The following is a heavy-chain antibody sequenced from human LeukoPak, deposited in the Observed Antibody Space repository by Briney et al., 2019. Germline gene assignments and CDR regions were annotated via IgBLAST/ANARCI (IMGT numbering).Heavy chain of an antibody. CDR3: AHYGDYRFMFYFDY. V-gene: IGHV2-5*01. Sequence: SGPTLVKPTQTLTLTCTFSGFSPSTSGVGVGWIRQPPVKALKWLALIYWNDDNRYTPSLKSRLTISKDHSKNQVVLTMTNMDPVDTATYYCAHYGDYRFMFYFDYWGQGTLVTVSS. D-gene: IGHD4-17*01. J-gene: IGHJ4*02. CDR2: IYWNDDN. CDR1: GFSPSTSGVG.